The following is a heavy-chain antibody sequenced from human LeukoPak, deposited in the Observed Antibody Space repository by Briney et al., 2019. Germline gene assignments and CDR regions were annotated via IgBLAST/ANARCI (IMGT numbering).Heavy chain of an antibody. V-gene: IGHV4-61*02. Sequence: SETLSLTCTVSGGSISSGSYYWSWIRQPAGKGLEWIGRIYTSGSTNYNPSLKSRVTISVDTSKNQFSLKLSSVTAADTAVYYCARERRVLRVRYNWFDPWGQGTLVTVSS. CDR1: GGSISSGSYY. J-gene: IGHJ5*02. CDR2: IYTSGST. CDR3: ARERRVLRVRYNWFDP. D-gene: IGHD3-10*01.